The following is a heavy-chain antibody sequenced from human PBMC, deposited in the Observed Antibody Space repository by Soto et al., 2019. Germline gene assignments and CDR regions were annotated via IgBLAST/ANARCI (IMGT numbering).Heavy chain of an antibody. CDR3: ARELYSSSWFDP. CDR1: GYTFTTYR. D-gene: IGHD6-13*01. Sequence: ASVKVSCKASGYTFTTYRIHWVRQAPGQGLEWMGVINPSDGGTTYAQKLQGRVTMTTDTSTSTAYMELRSLRSDDTAVYYCARELYSSSWFDPWGQGTLVTVSS. J-gene: IGHJ5*02. V-gene: IGHV1-18*04. CDR2: INPSDGGT.